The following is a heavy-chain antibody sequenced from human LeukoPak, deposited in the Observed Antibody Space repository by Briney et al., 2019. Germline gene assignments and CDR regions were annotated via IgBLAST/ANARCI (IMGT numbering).Heavy chain of an antibody. CDR1: GYTFTDYY. V-gene: IGHV1-2*02. CDR2: INPKSGDT. D-gene: IGHD3-10*01. CDR3: ARDYYGSGSFSGH. J-gene: IGHJ4*02. Sequence: ASVKVSCKASGYTFTDYYMHWVRQAPGQGLEWMGWINPKSGDTNYAQKFQGRVTMTRDTSISAAYMELSRLTSDDTAVYYCARDYYGSGSFSGHWGQGTLVTVSS.